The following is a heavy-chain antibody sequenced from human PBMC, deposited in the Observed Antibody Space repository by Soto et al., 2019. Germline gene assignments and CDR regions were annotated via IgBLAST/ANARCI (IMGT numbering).Heavy chain of an antibody. V-gene: IGHV1-18*01. J-gene: IGHJ3*02. Sequence: VKVSCKASGYTFTSYGISWVRQAPGQGLEWMGWISAYNGNTNYAQKLQGRVTMTTDTSTSTAYMELRSLRSDDTAVYYCATTPRLSGYTYAFDIWGQGTMVTVSS. CDR2: ISAYNGNT. D-gene: IGHD3-22*01. CDR3: ATTPRLSGYTYAFDI. CDR1: GYTFTSYG.